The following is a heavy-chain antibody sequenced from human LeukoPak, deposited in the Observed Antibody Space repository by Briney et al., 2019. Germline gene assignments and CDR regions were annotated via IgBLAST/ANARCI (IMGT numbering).Heavy chain of an antibody. CDR2: IYYSGST. J-gene: IGHJ3*02. CDR1: GGSFSSSSYY. CDR3: ARYRWSTGGDAFDI. Sequence: SETLSLTCTVSGGSFSSSSYYWGWIRQPPGKGLEWIGSIYYSGSTYYNPSLKSRVTISVDTSKNQFSLKLSSVTAADTAVYYCARYRWSTGGDAFDIWGQGTMVTVSS. D-gene: IGHD5/OR15-5a*01. V-gene: IGHV4-39*01.